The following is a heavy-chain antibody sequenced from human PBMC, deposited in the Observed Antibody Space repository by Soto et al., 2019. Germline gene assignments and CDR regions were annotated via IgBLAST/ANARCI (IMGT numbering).Heavy chain of an antibody. J-gene: IGHJ6*02. CDR2: IYYSGST. D-gene: IGHD3-3*01. V-gene: IGHV4-31*03. CDR3: ARERFLEWSQNYYYYGMDV. Sequence: PLDTLSLTCTVSGGSISSGGYYWSWIRQHPGKGLEWIGYIYYSGSTYYNPSLKSRVTISVDTSKNQFSLKLSSVTAADTAVYYCARERFLEWSQNYYYYGMDVWGQGTTVTVSS. CDR1: GGSISSGGYY.